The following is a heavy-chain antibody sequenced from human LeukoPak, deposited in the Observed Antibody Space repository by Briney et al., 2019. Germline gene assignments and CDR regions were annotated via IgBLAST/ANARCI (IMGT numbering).Heavy chain of an antibody. CDR2: IYYSGST. CDR1: GFTFSSYA. V-gene: IGHV4-39*01. D-gene: IGHD5-18*01. CDR3: ARLSSGYSYGFDY. Sequence: GSLRLSCAASGFTFSSYAMSWIRQPPGKGLEWIGSIYYSGSTYYNPSLKSRVTISVDTSKNQFSLKLSSVTAADTAVYYCARLSSGYSYGFDYWGQGTLVTVSS. J-gene: IGHJ4*02.